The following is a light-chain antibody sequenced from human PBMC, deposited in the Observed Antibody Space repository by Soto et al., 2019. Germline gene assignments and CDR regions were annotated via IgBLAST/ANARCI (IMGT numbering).Light chain of an antibody. J-gene: IGKJ1*01. CDR1: QTISSW. Sequence: DIQMTQSPSTLSGSVGDRVTITCRASQTISSWLALYQQKPGKAPKLLIYKASTLKSGVPSRFRGSGSGTEFTLTISSLQPDDFATYYCQHYNSYSEAFGQGTKVELK. CDR3: QHYNSYSEA. CDR2: KAS. V-gene: IGKV1-5*03.